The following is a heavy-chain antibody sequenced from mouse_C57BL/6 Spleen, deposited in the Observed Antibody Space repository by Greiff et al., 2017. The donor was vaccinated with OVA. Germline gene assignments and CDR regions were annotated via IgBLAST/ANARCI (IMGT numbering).Heavy chain of an antibody. Sequence: QVQLQQPGAELVMPGASVKLSCKASGYTFTSYWMHWVKQRPGQGLEWIGQIDPSDSYTNYNQKFKGKSTLTVDKSSSPAYMQLSSLTSEDSAVYYCARSRYYFDYWGQGTTLTVSS. CDR2: IDPSDSYT. V-gene: IGHV1-69*01. CDR1: GYTFTSYW. CDR3: ARSRYYFDY. J-gene: IGHJ2*01.